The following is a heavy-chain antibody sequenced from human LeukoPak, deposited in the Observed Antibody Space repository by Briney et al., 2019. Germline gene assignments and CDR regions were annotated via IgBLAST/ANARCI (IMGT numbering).Heavy chain of an antibody. CDR2: MNPTNGNT. Sequence: ASVKVSCKASGYTFTSHDINWVRQATGQGLEWMGWMNPTNGNTGSAQKFQGRVTMTRNTSISTAYMELSSLRYEDTAVYYCARGSADTTPGAMDVWGQGTTVTISS. CDR3: ARGSADTTPGAMDV. D-gene: IGHD5-18*01. V-gene: IGHV1-8*01. CDR1: GYTFTSHD. J-gene: IGHJ6*02.